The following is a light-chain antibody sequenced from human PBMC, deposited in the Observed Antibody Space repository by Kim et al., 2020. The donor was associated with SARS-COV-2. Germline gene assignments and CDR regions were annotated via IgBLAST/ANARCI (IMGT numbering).Light chain of an antibody. Sequence: GQSLTCTCTGYSTDIGAYKFVSWDQQHPGKAPKLVLYDVTKRPSGVSDRFSGSKSANTASLTISGLQAEDEADYYCSSWTMSTTWVFGGGTQLTVL. CDR3: SSWTMSTTWV. V-gene: IGLV2-14*03. CDR1: STDIGAYKF. J-gene: IGLJ3*02. CDR2: DVT.